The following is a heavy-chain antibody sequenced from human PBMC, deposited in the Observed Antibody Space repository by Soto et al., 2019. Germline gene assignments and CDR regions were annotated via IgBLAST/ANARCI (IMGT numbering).Heavy chain of an antibody. CDR1: GGSFSGYY. CDR3: ARELLVVEACANCFDP. V-gene: IGHV4-34*01. J-gene: IGHJ5*02. Sequence: SETLSLTCAVYGGSFSGYYWSWIRQLPGEGLQGSGELNHSGRTDYTPSLKSRVTISVDTSKKQFSLKLSSVTAAVTTVYYRARELLVVEACANCFDPWGQVTMVTVYS. D-gene: IGHD3-22*01. CDR2: LNHSGRT.